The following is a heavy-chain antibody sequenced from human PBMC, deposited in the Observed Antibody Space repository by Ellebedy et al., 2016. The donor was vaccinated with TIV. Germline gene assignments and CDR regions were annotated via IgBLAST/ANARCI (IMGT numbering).Heavy chain of an antibody. Sequence: MPSETLSLTCAVYGGSFTGYFWSWIRQPPGKGLEWIGDVNPSGTTNDNPSLKSRVPISVDTPKKQFYLRLTSVTAADTAVYYCARARGQYLYGSGSYFTNWGQGEMVTVSS. CDR3: ARARGQYLYGSGSYFTN. CDR2: VNPSGTT. D-gene: IGHD3-10*01. V-gene: IGHV4-34*01. CDR1: GGSFTGYF. J-gene: IGHJ4*02.